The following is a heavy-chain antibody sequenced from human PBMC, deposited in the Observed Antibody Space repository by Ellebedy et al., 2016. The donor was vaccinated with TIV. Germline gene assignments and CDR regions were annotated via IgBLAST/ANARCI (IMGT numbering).Heavy chain of an antibody. CDR2: IYTDGRT. Sequence: PGGSLRLSCAASGFTVSSNYMSWVRQAPGKGLEWVSVIYTDGRTYYADSVEGRFTISRDNSRNTLSLQINSLRAEDTAVYYCARGHTADYGDYFDYWGQGTLFTVSS. J-gene: IGHJ4*02. CDR1: GFTVSSNY. CDR3: ARGHTADYGDYFDY. D-gene: IGHD4-17*01. V-gene: IGHV3-53*01.